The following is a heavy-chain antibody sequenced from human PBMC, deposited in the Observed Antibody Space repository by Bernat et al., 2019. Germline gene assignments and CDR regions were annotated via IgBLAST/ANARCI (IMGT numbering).Heavy chain of an antibody. D-gene: IGHD6-13*01. CDR3: AREGSNIAAAGIPYYMDV. CDR2: ISGSGGSI. Sequence: EVQLLESGGGLVQPGGSLRLSCAASGFTFSSYDMSWVRQAPGKGLEWVSAISGSGGSIYYADSVKGRFTISRDNAKNSLYLQMNSLRAEDTAVYYCAREGSNIAAAGIPYYMDVWGKGTTVTVSS. J-gene: IGHJ6*03. V-gene: IGHV3-23*01. CDR1: GFTFSSYD.